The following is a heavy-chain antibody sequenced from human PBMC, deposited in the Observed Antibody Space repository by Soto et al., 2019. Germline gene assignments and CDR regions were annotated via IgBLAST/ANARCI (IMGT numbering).Heavy chain of an antibody. D-gene: IGHD6-13*01. CDR1: GYTLTELS. J-gene: IGHJ6*02. Sequence: VASVKVSCKVSGYTLTELSMHWVRQAPGKGLEWMGGFDPEDGETIYAQKFQGRVTMTEDTSTDTAYMELSSLRSEDTAVYYCATERAGYSSSWYPDYYYGMDVWGQGTTVTVSS. V-gene: IGHV1-24*01. CDR2: FDPEDGET. CDR3: ATERAGYSSSWYPDYYYGMDV.